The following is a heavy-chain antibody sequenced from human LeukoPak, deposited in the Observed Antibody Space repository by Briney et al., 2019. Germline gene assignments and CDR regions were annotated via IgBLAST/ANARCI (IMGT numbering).Heavy chain of an antibody. CDR3: ARDGGYCSGGSCYGYYYYYMDV. CDR2: ISYDGSNK. V-gene: IGHV3-30*04. D-gene: IGHD2-15*01. J-gene: IGHJ6*03. Sequence: PGGSLRLSCAASGFTFSSYAMHWVRQAPGKGLEWVAVISYDGSNKYYADSVKGRFTISRDNSKNTLYLQMNSLRAEDTAVYYCARDGGYCSGGSCYGYYYYYMDVWGKGTTVTVSS. CDR1: GFTFSSYA.